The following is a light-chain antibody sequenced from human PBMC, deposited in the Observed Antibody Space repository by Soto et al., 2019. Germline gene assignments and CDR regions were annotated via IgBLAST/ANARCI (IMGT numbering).Light chain of an antibody. J-gene: IGLJ1*01. V-gene: IGLV2-14*01. CDR3: SSFTGSSPWV. Sequence: QSVLTQPASVSGSPGQSITISCTGTSSDIADYHYVSWYQQHPGTAPKLLIYEVSHRPSGVSIRFSASQSGNTASLTISGLQPEDEADYYCSSFTGSSPWVFGTGTKLTVL. CDR2: EVS. CDR1: SSDIADYHY.